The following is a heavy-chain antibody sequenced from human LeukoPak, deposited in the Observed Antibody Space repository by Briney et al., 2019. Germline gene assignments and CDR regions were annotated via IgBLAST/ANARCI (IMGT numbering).Heavy chain of an antibody. CDR1: GFTFSDYY. V-gene: IGHV3-23*01. J-gene: IGHJ4*02. D-gene: IGHD2-15*01. CDR2: ISGGGGST. Sequence: GGSLRLSCAASGFTFSDYYMSWIRQAPGKGLEWVSAISGGGGSTFYADSVKGRFTISRDKSKNTLYLQMNSLRAEDTAVYYCAKARYCNSGTCYSGLDFDYWGQGTLVTVSS. CDR3: AKARYCNSGTCYSGLDFDY.